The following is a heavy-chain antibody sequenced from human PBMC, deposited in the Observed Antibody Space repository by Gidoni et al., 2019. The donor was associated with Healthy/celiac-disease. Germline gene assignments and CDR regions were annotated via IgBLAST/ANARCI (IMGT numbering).Heavy chain of an antibody. CDR1: GFTFCSYS. V-gene: IGHV3-48*01. Sequence: EVQLVESGGGLVQPGGSLRLSCAAAGFTFCSYSMIWVRQAPGKGLEWFSYISSGSITIYYADSVKGRFTISRDNAKNSLYLQMTSLRAEYTAVYFCARDFGYTTMALFDYWGQGTLFTVSS. D-gene: IGHD5-12*01. CDR3: ARDFGYTTMALFDY. J-gene: IGHJ4*02. CDR2: ISSGSITI.